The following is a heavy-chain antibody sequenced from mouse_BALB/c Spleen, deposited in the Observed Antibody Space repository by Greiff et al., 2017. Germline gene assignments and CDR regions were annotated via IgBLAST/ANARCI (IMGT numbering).Heavy chain of an antibody. D-gene: IGHD1-3*01. V-gene: IGHV2-9*02. CDR2: IWAGGST. J-gene: IGHJ2*01. CDR3: AREEGGTKHFDY. CDR1: GFSLTSYG. Sequence: QVQLKESGPGLVAPSQSLSITCTVSGFSLTSYGVHWVRQPPGKGLEWLGVIWAGGSTNYNSALMSRLSISKDNSKSQVFLKMNSLQTDDTAMYYCAREEGGTKHFDYWGQGTTLTVSS.